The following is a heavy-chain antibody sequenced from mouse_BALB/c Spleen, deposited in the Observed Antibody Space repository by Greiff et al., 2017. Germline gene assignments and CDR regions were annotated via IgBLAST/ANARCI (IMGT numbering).Heavy chain of an antibody. CDR3: ARSDYNGSSYRYFDV. J-gene: IGHJ1*01. V-gene: IGHV14-3*02. D-gene: IGHD1-1*01. Sequence: EVQLQQSGAELVKPGASVKLSCTASGFNIKDTYMPWVKQRPEQGLEWIGRIDPANGNTKYDPKFQGKATITADTSSNTAYLQLSSLTSEATAVYYCARSDYNGSSYRYFDVWGAGTTVTVSS. CDR2: IDPANGNT. CDR1: GFNIKDTY.